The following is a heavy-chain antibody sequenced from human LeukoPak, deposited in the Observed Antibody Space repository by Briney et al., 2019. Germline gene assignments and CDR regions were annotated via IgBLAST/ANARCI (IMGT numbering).Heavy chain of an antibody. CDR1: GYTFTGYY. V-gene: IGHV1-2*02. Sequence: GASVKVSCKASGYTFTGYYMHWVRQAPGQGLEWMGWIDPNSGDTKYDEKFQGRVTLTRDTTTTTVYMESSSLRSDDTAVYFCARVRGGYCSGDRCYGDFFFDNWGQGTLVTVTS. J-gene: IGHJ4*02. D-gene: IGHD2-15*01. CDR3: ARVRGGYCSGDRCYGDFFFDN. CDR2: IDPNSGDT.